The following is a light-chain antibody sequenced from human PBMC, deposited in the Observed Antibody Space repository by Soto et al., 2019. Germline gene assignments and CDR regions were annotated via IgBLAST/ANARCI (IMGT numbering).Light chain of an antibody. J-gene: IGLJ1*01. CDR1: SRDVGGYNY. V-gene: IGLV2-8*01. CDR2: EVS. Sequence: QSALTQPPSASGSPGQSVTISCTGTSRDVGGYNYVSWYQQHPGKAPKIMIYEVSKRPSGVPDRFSGSKSGNTASLTVSGLQAEDEADYYCSSYADSNNYVFGTGTKVTVL. CDR3: SSYADSNNYV.